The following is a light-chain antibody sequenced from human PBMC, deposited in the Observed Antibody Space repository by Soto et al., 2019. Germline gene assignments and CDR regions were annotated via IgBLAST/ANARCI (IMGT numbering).Light chain of an antibody. V-gene: IGKV3-15*01. CDR1: QGVGFS. CDR3: QQYKNGYS. CDR2: RIS. J-gene: IGKJ2*03. Sequence: EAVMTQSPATLSVSPGEGATLFCRAGQGVGFSVAWYQQKPGQAPRLVLYRISARATGVPDRFSGSGSGTDFTLTISSVQSEDFGVYYCQQYKNGYSFGQGTKLEIK.